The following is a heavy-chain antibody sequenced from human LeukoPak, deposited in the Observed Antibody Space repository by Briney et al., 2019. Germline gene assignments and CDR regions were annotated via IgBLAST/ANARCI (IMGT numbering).Heavy chain of an antibody. J-gene: IGHJ6*02. CDR1: GFTFSSYE. D-gene: IGHD5-12*01. CDR2: ISSSGSTI. V-gene: IGHV3-48*03. Sequence: GGSLRLSCAASGFTFSSYEMNWVRQALGKGLEWVSYISSSGSTIYYADSVKGRFTISRDNAKDSLYLQMNSLRAEDTAVYYCARAGWLRFDYYYYGMDVWGQGTTVTVSS. CDR3: ARAGWLRFDYYYYGMDV.